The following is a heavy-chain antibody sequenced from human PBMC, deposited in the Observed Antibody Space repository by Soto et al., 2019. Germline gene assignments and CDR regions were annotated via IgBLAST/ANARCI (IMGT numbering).Heavy chain of an antibody. CDR1: GFTFSSYS. V-gene: IGHV3-48*01. Sequence: PGGSLRLSCAASGFTFSSYSMNWVRQAPGKGLEWVSYISSSSSTIYYADSVKGRFTISRDKSKNTLYLQMNSLRAEDTAVYYCARERYGYSYGDYFDYWGQGTLVTVSS. D-gene: IGHD5-18*01. CDR2: ISSSSSTI. CDR3: ARERYGYSYGDYFDY. J-gene: IGHJ4*02.